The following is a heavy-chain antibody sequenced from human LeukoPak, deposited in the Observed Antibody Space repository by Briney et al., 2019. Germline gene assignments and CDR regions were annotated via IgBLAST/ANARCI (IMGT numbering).Heavy chain of an antibody. D-gene: IGHD3-22*01. CDR2: IIPILGIE. CDR1: GGTFCSYA. CDR3: ARGGQTDTTIVPDY. Sequence: GASVKVSRKASGGTFCSYAISWVRPAPGQRRGRVERIIPILGIENYAQKFQGRVTITADKSTSTAYMELSSLRSEDTAVYYCARGGQTDTTIVPDYWGQGTLVTVSS. V-gene: IGHV1-69*04. J-gene: IGHJ4*02.